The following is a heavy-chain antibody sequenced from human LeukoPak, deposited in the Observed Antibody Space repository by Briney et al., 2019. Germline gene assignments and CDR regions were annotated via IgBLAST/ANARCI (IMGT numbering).Heavy chain of an antibody. J-gene: IGHJ4*02. D-gene: IGHD6-19*01. V-gene: IGHV3-7*03. CDR1: GFTFNSYW. CDR2: IKRDGSEK. Sequence: GGSLRLSCAASGFTFNSYWMNWVRQAPGKGLEWVANIKRDGSEKCYVDSVKGRFTISRDNAKNSLDLQMNSLRVEDTAAYYCARLGPASSGWPESFDYWGQGTLVTVSS. CDR3: ARLGPASSGWPESFDY.